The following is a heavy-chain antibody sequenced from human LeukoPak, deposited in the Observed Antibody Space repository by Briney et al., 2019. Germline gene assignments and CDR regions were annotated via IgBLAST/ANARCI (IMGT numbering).Heavy chain of an antibody. J-gene: IGHJ4*02. V-gene: IGHV3-23*01. CDR3: AKGSYYDSSGSFYFDY. CDR1: GFTFSSYA. CDR2: ISGSGDNT. Sequence: GGSLRLSCAASGFTFSSYAMSWVRQAPGKGLEWASGISGSGDNTYYADSVEGRFTISRDNSKNTLYVQVNSLGTEDTAAYYCAKGSYYDSSGSFYFDYWGQGTLVTVSS. D-gene: IGHD3-22*01.